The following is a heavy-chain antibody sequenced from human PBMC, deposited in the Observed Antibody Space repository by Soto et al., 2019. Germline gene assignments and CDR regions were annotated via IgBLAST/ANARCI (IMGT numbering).Heavy chain of an antibody. CDR2: INWNSRNK. V-gene: IGHV3-9*01. Sequence: PGGSLRLSCVGSGFNFDESAMHWVRQAPGKGLEWVSGINWNSRNKGYVDSVRGRFTISRDNANTSLYLQMNNLRPEDTALYFRGKGRQLWAEIDSWGQGILVTVSS. D-gene: IGHD1-1*01. CDR3: GKGRQLWAEIDS. CDR1: GFNFDESA. J-gene: IGHJ4*02.